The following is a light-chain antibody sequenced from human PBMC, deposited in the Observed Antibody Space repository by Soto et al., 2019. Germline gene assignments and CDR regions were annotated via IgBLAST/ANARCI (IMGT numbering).Light chain of an antibody. J-gene: IGLJ1*01. Sequence: QSALTRPASVFGSPGQSITFSCTGTSGDVGNYKYVSWYQQHPGKAPKLMIYEVSNRPSGVSNRFSGSKSGNTASLTISGLQAEDETHYYCFSYTSSGTYVFGTGTKVTVL. CDR3: FSYTSSGTYV. CDR2: EVS. V-gene: IGLV2-14*01. CDR1: SGDVGNYKY.